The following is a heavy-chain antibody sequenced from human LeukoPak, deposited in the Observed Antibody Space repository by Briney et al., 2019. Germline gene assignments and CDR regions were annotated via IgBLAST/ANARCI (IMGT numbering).Heavy chain of an antibody. D-gene: IGHD5-12*01. Sequence: SETLSLTRTVSGGSISSYYWSWIRQPAGKGLEWIGRIYTSGSTNYNPSLKSRVTISIDTSKNQFSLKLSSVTAADTAVYYCARYRGGYGYYFDYWGQGTLVTVSS. CDR3: ARYRGGYGYYFDY. J-gene: IGHJ4*02. V-gene: IGHV4-4*07. CDR2: IYTSGST. CDR1: GGSISSYY.